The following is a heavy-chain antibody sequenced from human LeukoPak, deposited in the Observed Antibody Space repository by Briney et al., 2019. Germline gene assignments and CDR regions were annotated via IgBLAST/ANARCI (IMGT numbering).Heavy chain of an antibody. CDR2: ISWNSGSI. CDR1: GFTFDDYA. V-gene: IGHV3-9*01. Sequence: PGRSLRLSCAASGFTFDDYAMHWVRQAPGKGLEWVSGISWNSGSIGYADSVKGRFTISRDNAKNSLYLQMNSLRAEDTALYYCAKDRYYYGSGSYDYWGQGTLVTVSS. D-gene: IGHD3-10*01. J-gene: IGHJ4*02. CDR3: AKDRYYYGSGSYDY.